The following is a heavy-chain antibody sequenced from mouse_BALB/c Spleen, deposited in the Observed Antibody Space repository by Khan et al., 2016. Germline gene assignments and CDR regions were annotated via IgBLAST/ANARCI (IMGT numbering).Heavy chain of an antibody. D-gene: IGHD2-2*01. CDR1: GYTFTDYA. CDR2: ISTYSGKT. J-gene: IGHJ3*01. V-gene: IGHV1S137*01. CDR3: AGGGCGCDGWIAY. Sequence: QVQLKESGPELVRPGVSVKISCKVSGYTFTDYAMHWVKQSHAKSLEWIGVISTYSGKTNYNQKFKGKATMTVDKSSSTAFMELARLTSEESAIYCWAGGGCGCDGWIAYGVEGTLVTVSA.